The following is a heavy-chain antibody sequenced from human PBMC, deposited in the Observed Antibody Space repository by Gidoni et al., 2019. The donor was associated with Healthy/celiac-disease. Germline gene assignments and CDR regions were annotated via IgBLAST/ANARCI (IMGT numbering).Heavy chain of an antibody. Sequence: EVQLVESGGGLVKPGGSLKRPSDSSGFTFSSSSMNWVRQAPGKGLGWVSSISIRSNYIYYADSVKGQFTISRDNAKNSLYLQMNSLRAEDTAVYYCASGGGGSDYWGQGTLVTVSS. V-gene: IGHV3-21*01. CDR1: GFTFSSSS. J-gene: IGHJ4*02. CDR3: ASGGGGSDY. CDR2: ISIRSNYI. D-gene: IGHD2-15*01.